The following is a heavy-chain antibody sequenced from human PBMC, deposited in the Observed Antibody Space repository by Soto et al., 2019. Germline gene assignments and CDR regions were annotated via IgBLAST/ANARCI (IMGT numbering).Heavy chain of an antibody. J-gene: IGHJ4*02. V-gene: IGHV3-30-3*01. CDR3: ARETDLDYYDSSGYLDY. CDR1: GFTFSSYA. CDR2: ISYDGSNK. D-gene: IGHD3-22*01. Sequence: VQLVESGGGVVQPGRSLRLSCAASGFTFSSYAMHWVRQAPGKGLEWVAVISYDGSNKYYADSVKGRFTISRDNSKNTLYLQMNSLRAEDTAVYYCARETDLDYYDSSGYLDYWGQGTLVTVSS.